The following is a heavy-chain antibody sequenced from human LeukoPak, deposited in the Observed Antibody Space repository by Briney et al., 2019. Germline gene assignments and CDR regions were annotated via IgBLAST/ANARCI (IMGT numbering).Heavy chain of an antibody. J-gene: IGHJ3*02. CDR3: ARGYSYGARGAFDI. V-gene: IGHV4-59*08. CDR2: IHYSGST. Sequence: SETLSLTCTVSGGSISSYYWSWIRQPPGKGLEWIGYIHYSGSTNYNPSLRSRVTVSVDTSKNQFSLKLSSVTAADTAVYYCARGYSYGARGAFDIWGQGTMVTVSS. D-gene: IGHD5-18*01. CDR1: GGSISSYY.